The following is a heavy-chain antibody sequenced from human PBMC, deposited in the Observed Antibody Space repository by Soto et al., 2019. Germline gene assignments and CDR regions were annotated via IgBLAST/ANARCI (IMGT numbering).Heavy chain of an antibody. CDR3: VRDVGFDYVN. V-gene: IGHV3-7*01. J-gene: IGHJ4*02. Sequence: EVQLVESGGGLVQPGGSLRISCKGSGFSFSSYWMSWVRQAPGKGLEWVASTKQDESEKYYVDSVKGRFTISRDNVDASVFLHMNSLSAEDTAVYFCVRDVGFDYVNWGQGTLVTVSS. CDR1: GFSFSSYW. CDR2: TKQDESEK. D-gene: IGHD3-16*01.